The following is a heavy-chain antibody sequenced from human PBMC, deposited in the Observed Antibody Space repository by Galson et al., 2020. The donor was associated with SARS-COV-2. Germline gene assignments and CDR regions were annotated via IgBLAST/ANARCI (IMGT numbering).Heavy chain of an antibody. CDR1: GGTFSSYA. Sequence: SVTVSCKASGGTFSSYAISWVRQAPGQGLEWMGGIIPIFGTANYAQKFQGRVTITADESTSPAYMELSSLRSEDTAVYYCARGGWSRKQDHCTNGVCPYYYYYYMDVWGKGTTVTVSS. V-gene: IGHV1-69*13. D-gene: IGHD2-8*01. J-gene: IGHJ6*03. CDR3: ARGGWSRKQDHCTNGVCPYYYYYYMDV. CDR2: IIPIFGTA.